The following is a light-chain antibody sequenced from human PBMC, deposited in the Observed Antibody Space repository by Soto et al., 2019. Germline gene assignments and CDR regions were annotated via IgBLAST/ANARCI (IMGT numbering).Light chain of an antibody. J-gene: IGKJ1*01. CDR3: LQDYNYPRT. CDR2: AES. Sequence: IQFTHSPSFLSATVVDIVTNTCRAIQGISSFLAWYQQKPGKAPKLLIYAESTLQSGVPSRFSGSGSGTDFTLTISSLQPEDFATYYCLQDYNYPRTFGQGTKVDIK. CDR1: QGISSF. V-gene: IGKV1-9*01.